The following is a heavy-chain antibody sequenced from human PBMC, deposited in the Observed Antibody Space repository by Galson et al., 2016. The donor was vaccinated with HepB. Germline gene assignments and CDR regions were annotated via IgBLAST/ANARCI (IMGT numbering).Heavy chain of an antibody. V-gene: IGHV3-64D*09. CDR1: GFNFNLYA. CDR2: IGKNGGGA. Sequence: SLRLSCAASGFNFNLYAMHWVRQAPGKGLEYVSAIGKNGGGAYSPDSMKGRVTISRDNSKNTLYLQMSSLRPEDTAVYYYVKDSSLSGEGYFDSWGQGTLGTVSS. CDR3: VKDSSLSGEGYFDS. D-gene: IGHD3-10*01. J-gene: IGHJ4*02.